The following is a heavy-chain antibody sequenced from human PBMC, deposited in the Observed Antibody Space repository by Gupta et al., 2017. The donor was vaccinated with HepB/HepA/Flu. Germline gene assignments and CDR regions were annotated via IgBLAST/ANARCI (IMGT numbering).Heavy chain of an antibody. V-gene: IGHV3-23*01. D-gene: IGHD5-18*01. CDR2: ITASADST. CDR1: GFTLSSYG. J-gene: IGHJ4*02. Sequence: EVHLLESGGGLVQPGGSLRLSCAASGFTLSSYGMTWVRQAPGKGLEWVSAITASADSTYYADSVKGRFTISRDNSKNTLYLQMNTLRAEDTAVYYCAKLDSEYSYGNLDYWGQGTLVTVSS. CDR3: AKLDSEYSYGNLDY.